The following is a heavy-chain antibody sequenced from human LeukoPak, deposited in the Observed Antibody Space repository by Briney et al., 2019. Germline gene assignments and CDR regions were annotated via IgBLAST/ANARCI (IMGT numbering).Heavy chain of an antibody. CDR3: ARVRSSAKTIDY. CDR1: GGSLSGYY. Sequence: SETLSLTCAVYGGSLSGYYWSWIRQPPGKGLEWIGEINHSGSTNYNPSLKSRVTISVDTSKNQFSLKLSSVTAADTAVYYCARVRSSAKTIDYWGQGTLVTVSS. V-gene: IGHV4-34*01. CDR2: INHSGST. D-gene: IGHD6-6*01. J-gene: IGHJ4*02.